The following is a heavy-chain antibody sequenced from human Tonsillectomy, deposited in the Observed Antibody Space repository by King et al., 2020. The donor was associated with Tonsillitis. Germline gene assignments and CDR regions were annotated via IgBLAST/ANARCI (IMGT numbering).Heavy chain of an antibody. Sequence: QLVQSGAEVKKPGASVKVSCKVSGYTLTEISMYWVRQAPGKGLEWMGGFDPEDGEIIYAQKFQGRVTMTEDTSTDTAYMELSSLRSEDTAVYYCATGPDIVVLLAAIGGNSHYARDYWGQGTLVTVSS. CDR2: FDPEDGEI. CDR1: GYTLTEIS. D-gene: IGHD2-2*02. CDR3: ATGPDIVVLLAAIGGNSHYARDY. J-gene: IGHJ4*02. V-gene: IGHV1-24*01.